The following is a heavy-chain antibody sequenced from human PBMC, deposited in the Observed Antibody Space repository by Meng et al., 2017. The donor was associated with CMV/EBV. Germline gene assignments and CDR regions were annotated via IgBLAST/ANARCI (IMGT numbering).Heavy chain of an antibody. D-gene: IGHD2-21*01. CDR2: IRYDGSNK. CDR1: GFTFSSYG. J-gene: IGHJ5*02. Sequence: GESLKISCAASGFTFSSYGMHWVRQAPGKGLEWVAFIRYDGSNKYYADSVKGRFTISRDNSKNTLYLQMNSLRAEDTAVYYCAGDRVRYCGGDCLFNWFDPWGQGTLVTVSS. V-gene: IGHV3-30*02. CDR3: AGDRVRYCGGDCLFNWFDP.